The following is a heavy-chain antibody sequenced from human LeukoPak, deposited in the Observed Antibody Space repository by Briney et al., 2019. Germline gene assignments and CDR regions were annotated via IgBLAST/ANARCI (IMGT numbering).Heavy chain of an antibody. J-gene: IGHJ4*02. V-gene: IGHV3-30-3*01. CDR1: GFTFSSYA. CDR2: ISYDGSNK. D-gene: IGHD6-19*01. CDR3: GIAVAGKVDY. Sequence: PGGSLRLSCAASGFTFSSYAMHWVRQAPGKGLEWVAVISYDGSNKYYADSVKGRFTISRDNSKNTLYLQMNSLRAEDTAVYYCGIAVAGKVDYWGQGTLVTVSS.